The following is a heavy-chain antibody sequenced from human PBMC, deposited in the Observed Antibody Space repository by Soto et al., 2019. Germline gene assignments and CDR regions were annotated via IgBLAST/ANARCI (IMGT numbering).Heavy chain of an antibody. D-gene: IGHD6-6*01. CDR3: ARASRIAARPPLGY. CDR2: ISSSSSTI. Sequence: PGGSLRLSCAASGFTFSSYSMNWVRQAPGKGLEWVSYISSSSSTIYYADSVKGRFTISRDNAKNSLYLQMNSLRAEDTAVYYCARASRIAARPPLGYWGQRTLVTVSS. V-gene: IGHV3-48*01. CDR1: GFTFSSYS. J-gene: IGHJ4*02.